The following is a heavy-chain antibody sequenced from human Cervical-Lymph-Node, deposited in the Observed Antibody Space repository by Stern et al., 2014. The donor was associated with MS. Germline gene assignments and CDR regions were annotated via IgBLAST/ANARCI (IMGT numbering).Heavy chain of an antibody. Sequence: EVQLVESGGNLVPPGGSLRLSCAATGFTFTSYAMNWVRQAPGKGLEWVSHIGASGNPTYYADSVKGRFTISRDKSKNTVSLQMNSLRLEDTAVYYGMDVWGQGTTVTVSS. V-gene: IGHV3-23*04. CDR3: MDV. J-gene: IGHJ6*02. CDR1: GFTFTSYA. CDR2: IGASGNPT.